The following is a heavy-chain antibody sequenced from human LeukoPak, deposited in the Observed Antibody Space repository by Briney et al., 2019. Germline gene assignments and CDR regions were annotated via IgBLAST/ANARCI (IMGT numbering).Heavy chain of an antibody. D-gene: IGHD3-10*01. CDR2: IYYSGST. CDR1: GGSISSGGYY. Sequence: SETLSLTCTVSGGSISSGGYYWSWIRQHPGKGLEWIGYIYYSGSTYYNPSLKSRVTISVDTSKNQFSLKLSSVTAADTAVYYCARGSYYYGSRSYFPFDIWGQGTMVTVSS. J-gene: IGHJ3*02. V-gene: IGHV4-31*03. CDR3: ARGSYYYGSRSYFPFDI.